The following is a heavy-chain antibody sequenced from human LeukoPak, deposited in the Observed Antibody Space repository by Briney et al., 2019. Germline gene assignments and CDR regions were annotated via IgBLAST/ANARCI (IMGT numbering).Heavy chain of an antibody. CDR1: GGSFSGYY. D-gene: IGHD2-2*01. CDR3: ARGALYCSSTSCYDLDY. J-gene: IGHJ4*02. V-gene: IGHV4-34*01. Sequence: SETLSLTCAVYGGSFSGYYWSWIRQPPGKGLEWIGEINHSGSTNYNPSLKSRVTISVDTSENQFSLKLSSVTAADTAVYYCARGALYCSSTSCYDLDYWGQGTLVTVSS. CDR2: INHSGST.